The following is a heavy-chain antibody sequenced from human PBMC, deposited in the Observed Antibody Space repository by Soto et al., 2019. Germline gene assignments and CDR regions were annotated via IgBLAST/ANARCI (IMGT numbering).Heavy chain of an antibody. V-gene: IGHV1-2*04. CDR3: AGDGYCSGGSCYSVRNYYYYMDV. Sequence: QVQLVQSGAEVKKPGASVKVSCKASGYTFTGYYMHWVRQAPGQGLEWMGWINPNSGGTNYAQKFQGWVTMPRDTSISTAYMELSRLRSDDTAVYYCAGDGYCSGGSCYSVRNYYYYMDVWGKGTTVTVSS. J-gene: IGHJ6*03. CDR2: INPNSGGT. CDR1: GYTFTGYY. D-gene: IGHD2-15*01.